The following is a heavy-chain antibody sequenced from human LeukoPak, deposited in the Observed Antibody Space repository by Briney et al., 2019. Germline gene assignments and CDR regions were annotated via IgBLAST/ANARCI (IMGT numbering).Heavy chain of an antibody. V-gene: IGHV3-15*01. D-gene: IGHD2-2*02. CDR3: TTGSWDCSSTSCYTGSYFDY. J-gene: IGHJ4*02. Sequence: GGSLRLSCAASGFTFSVAWMSWVRQAPGKGLEWVGRIKSKTDGGTTDYAAPVKGRFTISRDDSKNTLYLQMNSLKTEDTAVYYCTTGSWDCSSTSCYTGSYFDYWGQRTLVTVSS. CDR1: GFTFSVAW. CDR2: IKSKTDGGTT.